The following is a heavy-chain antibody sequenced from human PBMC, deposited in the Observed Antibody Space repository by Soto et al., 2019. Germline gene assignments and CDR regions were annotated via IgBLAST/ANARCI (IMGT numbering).Heavy chain of an antibody. D-gene: IGHD4-17*01. V-gene: IGHV3-30*18. CDR1: GFTFSSYG. J-gene: IGHJ6*02. CDR2: ISYDGSNK. Sequence: GGSLRLSCAASGFTFSSYGMHWVRQAPGKGLEWVAVISYDGSNKYYADSVKGRFTISRDNSKNTLYLQMNSLRAEDTAVDYCAKEHRDYESLYDDGMDVWGQGTTVTVSS. CDR3: AKEHRDYESLYDDGMDV.